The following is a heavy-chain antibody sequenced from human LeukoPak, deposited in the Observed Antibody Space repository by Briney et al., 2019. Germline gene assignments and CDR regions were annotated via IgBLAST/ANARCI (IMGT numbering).Heavy chain of an antibody. D-gene: IGHD6-6*01. CDR1: GGSFSSYY. CDR2: IYYSGST. CDR3: ARVQYSSSSPLYYFDY. J-gene: IGHJ4*02. Sequence: SETLSLTCAVYGGSFSSYYWSWIRQPPGKGLEWIGYIYYSGSTNYNPSLKSRVTISVDTSKNQFSLKLSSVTAADTAVYYCARVQYSSSSPLYYFDYWGQGTLVTVSS. V-gene: IGHV4-59*01.